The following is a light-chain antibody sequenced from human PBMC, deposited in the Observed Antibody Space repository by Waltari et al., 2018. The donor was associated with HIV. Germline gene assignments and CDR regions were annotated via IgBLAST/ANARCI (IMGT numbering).Light chain of an antibody. CDR1: SIGSKS. CDR2: YNR. J-gene: IGLJ2*01. V-gene: IGLV3-21*04. Sequence: SYVLTQPPSVSVAPGKTARITCGGDSIGSKSVHWYQQKPGQAPVLVIYYNRDRPSGIPELLSGFTSGNSATLTISRVEAGDEADYYCQVWDSTSDQVVFGGGTKLTVL. CDR3: QVWDSTSDQVV.